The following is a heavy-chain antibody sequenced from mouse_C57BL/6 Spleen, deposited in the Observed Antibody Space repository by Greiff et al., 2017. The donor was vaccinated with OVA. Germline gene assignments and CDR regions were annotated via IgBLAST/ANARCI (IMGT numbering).Heavy chain of an antibody. D-gene: IGHD1-1*01. CDR2: IYPYDSET. CDR1: GYTFTSYW. J-gene: IGHJ1*03. V-gene: IGHV1-61*01. Sequence: VQLQQPGAELVRPGSSVKLSCKASGYTFTSYWMDWVKQRPGQGLEWIGNIYPYDSETHYNQKFQDKATLTVDKSSSTAYMQLISLTSEDAAVYYCARCYYGSSYHHWYFDVWGTGPTVTVSS. CDR3: ARCYYGSSYHHWYFDV.